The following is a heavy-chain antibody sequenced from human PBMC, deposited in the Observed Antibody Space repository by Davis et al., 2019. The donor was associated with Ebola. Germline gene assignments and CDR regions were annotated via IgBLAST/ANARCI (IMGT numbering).Heavy chain of an antibody. CDR2: IYYSGST. Sequence: PSETLSLTCTVSGGSISSYYWSWIRQPPGKGLEWIGYIYYSGSTNYNPSLKSRVTISVDTSKNQFSLKLSSVTAADTAVYYCARAYCGGDCYSDAYFDYWGQGTLVTVSS. J-gene: IGHJ4*02. V-gene: IGHV4-59*01. D-gene: IGHD2-21*02. CDR3: ARAYCGGDCYSDAYFDY. CDR1: GGSISSYY.